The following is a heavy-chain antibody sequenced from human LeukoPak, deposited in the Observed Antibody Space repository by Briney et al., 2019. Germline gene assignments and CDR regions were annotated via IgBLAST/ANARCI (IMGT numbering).Heavy chain of an antibody. Sequence: VASVRVSCKTSGGSFKSYSLNWVRQAPGQGLEWLGRILPIFGTRNYAPKFQGRLTITADESTSTVYMDLSGLKSEDTAVYYCANMREVPLSLIDSWGQGTLLAVSS. CDR1: GGSFKSYS. J-gene: IGHJ4*02. V-gene: IGHV1-69*15. CDR3: ANMREVPLSLIDS. CDR2: ILPIFGTR. D-gene: IGHD1-26*01.